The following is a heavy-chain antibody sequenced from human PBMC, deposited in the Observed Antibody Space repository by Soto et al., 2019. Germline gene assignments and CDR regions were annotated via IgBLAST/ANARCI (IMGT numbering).Heavy chain of an antibody. CDR1: GGSTSSSDW. V-gene: IGHV4-4*02. CDR2: IHRAGVT. D-gene: IGHD1-26*01. Sequence: QVHLQESGPGLVKPSETLSLTCAISGGSTSSSDWWTWVRQPPGEGLGWIGEIHRAGVTNYNSSLKSRLTISLDHSSNQFSLSLTSVTAADAAVYFCAGRPEIHPRWGQGILVPVSS. J-gene: IGHJ4*02. CDR3: AGRPEIHPR.